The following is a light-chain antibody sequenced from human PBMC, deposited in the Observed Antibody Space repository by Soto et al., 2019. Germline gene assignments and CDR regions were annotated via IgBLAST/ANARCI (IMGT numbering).Light chain of an antibody. CDR2: EVS. V-gene: IGLV2-14*01. CDR3: SSYTSSSTLV. Sequence: QSALTQPASVSGSPGQSITISCTGTSSDVGDYKYVSWYQQHPGKAPKLMIYEVSNRPSGVSNRFSGSKSGSTASLIISGLQAEDEADYYCSSYTSSSTLVFGGGTKPPS. J-gene: IGLJ2*01. CDR1: SSDVGDYKY.